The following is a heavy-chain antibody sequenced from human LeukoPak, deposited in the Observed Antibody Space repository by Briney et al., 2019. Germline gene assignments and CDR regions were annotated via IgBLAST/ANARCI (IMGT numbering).Heavy chain of an antibody. V-gene: IGHV3-7*01. CDR3: ARVYGGNSVGFGY. D-gene: IGHD4-23*01. CDR2: IKQDGTEK. Sequence: GGSLRLSCAASGFTFTTYWMSWVRQAPGKGLEWVANIKQDGTEKYYVDSVKGRFTISRDNAKNSLYLQMNSLRAEDTAVYYCARVYGGNSVGFGYWGQGTLVTVSS. J-gene: IGHJ4*02. CDR1: GFTFTTYW.